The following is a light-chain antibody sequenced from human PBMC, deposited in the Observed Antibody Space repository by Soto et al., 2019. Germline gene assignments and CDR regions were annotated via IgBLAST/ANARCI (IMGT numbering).Light chain of an antibody. CDR1: QSVSSN. V-gene: IGKV3-15*01. J-gene: IGKJ4*01. CDR3: QQYNNWPPLT. Sequence: EIVMTQSPATLSVSPGERATLSCRASQSVSSNLAWYQQKPGQAPRLLIYGASTRATGIPARFSGSGSGTEFTLTISSLQSEXXXXYYCQQYNNWPPLTFGGGTKVEIK. CDR2: GAS.